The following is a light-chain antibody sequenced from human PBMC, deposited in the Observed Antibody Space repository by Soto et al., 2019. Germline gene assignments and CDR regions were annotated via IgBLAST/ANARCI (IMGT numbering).Light chain of an antibody. CDR1: SSNIGAGYD. CDR2: GNS. Sequence: QSVLTQPPSVSGAPGQRVTISCTGSSSNIGAGYDVHWYQQLPGTAPKLLIYGNSNRPSGVPDRFSGSKSGTSASLAITGLQADDEADYYCSSYGGSNNFVFGTGTKLTVL. J-gene: IGLJ1*01. V-gene: IGLV1-40*01. CDR3: SSYGGSNNFV.